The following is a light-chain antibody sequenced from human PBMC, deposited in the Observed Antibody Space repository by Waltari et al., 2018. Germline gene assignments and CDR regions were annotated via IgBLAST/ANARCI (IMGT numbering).Light chain of an antibody. CDR2: TAS. CDR1: QGISNY. CDR3: QKYDRVPPFI. Sequence: DIQMTQSPSSLSASVGDRVTITCRASQGISNYLAWYQQKPGQAPNLLIYTASTLQSGVPSRFSGSGSGTDFTLTISSLQPEDVATYYCQKYDRVPPFIFGPGTKVEVK. J-gene: IGKJ3*01. V-gene: IGKV1-27*01.